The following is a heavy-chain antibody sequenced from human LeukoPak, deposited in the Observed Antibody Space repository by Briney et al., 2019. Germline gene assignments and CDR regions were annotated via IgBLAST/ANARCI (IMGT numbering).Heavy chain of an antibody. J-gene: IGHJ4*02. CDR3: AKDRYSSGYYYLDY. D-gene: IGHD3-22*01. CDR1: GFTFDDYA. V-gene: IGHV3-9*01. CDR2: ISWNSGSI. Sequence: GRSLRLSCAASGFTFDDYAMHWVRQAPGKGLEWVSGISWNSGSIGYADSVKGRFTISRDNAKNPLYLQMNSLRAEDTALYYCAKDRYSSGYYYLDYWGQGTLVTASS.